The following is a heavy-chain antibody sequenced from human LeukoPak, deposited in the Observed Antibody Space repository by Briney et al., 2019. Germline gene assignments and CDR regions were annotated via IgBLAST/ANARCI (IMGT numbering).Heavy chain of an antibody. CDR3: ARHLVEGYTRKWFDL. Sequence: GGSLRLSCVGSGFTFSGYWMSWVRQAPGKGLEWVANIKEYGSEKYYVDSVKGRFTASRDDAKNSLYLQMTSLRAEDTAVYYCARHLVEGYTRKWFDLWGQGTLVTVSS. V-gene: IGHV3-7*01. D-gene: IGHD5-12*01. J-gene: IGHJ5*02. CDR2: IKEYGSEK. CDR1: GFTFSGYW.